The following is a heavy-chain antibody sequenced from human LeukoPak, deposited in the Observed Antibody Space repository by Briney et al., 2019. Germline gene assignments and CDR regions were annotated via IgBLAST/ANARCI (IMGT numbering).Heavy chain of an antibody. D-gene: IGHD3-10*01. CDR3: ARWGWFGETDAFDI. CDR2: IYTSGST. V-gene: IGHV4-61*02. J-gene: IGHJ3*02. Sequence: SETLSLTCTVSGGSISSGGYYWSWIRQPAGKGLEWIGRIYTSGSTNYNPSLKSRVTISVDTSKNQFSLKLSSVTAADTAVYYCARWGWFGETDAFDIWGQGTMVTVSS. CDR1: GGSISSGGYY.